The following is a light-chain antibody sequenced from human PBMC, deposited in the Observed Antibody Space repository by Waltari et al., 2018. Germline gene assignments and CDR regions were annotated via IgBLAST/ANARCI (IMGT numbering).Light chain of an antibody. Sequence: QLAVTPSPSASASLGASVKPTCTLRSAHSAYAIAWHQHQPEKGPRFLMTLDGGGGHTKGDGIPDRVSGFSAGAERCLTSSSLHYEDEAADYCQMWDPDTVVFGGGTKVTV. CDR2: LDGGGGH. CDR3: QMWDPDTVV. J-gene: IGLJ2*01. CDR1: SAHSAYA. V-gene: IGLV4-69*01.